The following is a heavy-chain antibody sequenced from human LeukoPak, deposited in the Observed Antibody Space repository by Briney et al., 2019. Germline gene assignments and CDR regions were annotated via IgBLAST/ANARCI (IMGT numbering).Heavy chain of an antibody. CDR2: IYYSGST. CDR3: ARNEYSSSSDWFDP. CDR1: GGSISSYY. D-gene: IGHD6-6*01. Sequence: SETLSLTCTVSGGSISSYYWSWIRRPPGKGLEWIGYIYYSGSTNYNPSLKSRVTISVDTSKNQFSLKLSSVTAADTAVCYCARNEYSSSSDWFDPWGQGTLVTVSS. V-gene: IGHV4-59*01. J-gene: IGHJ5*02.